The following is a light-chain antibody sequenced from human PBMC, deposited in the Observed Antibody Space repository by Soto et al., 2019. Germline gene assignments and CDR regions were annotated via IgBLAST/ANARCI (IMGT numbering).Light chain of an antibody. J-gene: IGLJ3*02. CDR3: AAWDDSLSGWV. Sequence: QSVLTQPPSASATPGQRVTISCSGSSSDIGSNFVYWYQQFPGTAPKVLIYRNNQRPSGVPDRFSASKSGTSASLAISGLRSEDEADYYCAAWDDSLSGWVFGGGTKLTVL. CDR1: SSDIGSNF. CDR2: RNN. V-gene: IGLV1-47*01.